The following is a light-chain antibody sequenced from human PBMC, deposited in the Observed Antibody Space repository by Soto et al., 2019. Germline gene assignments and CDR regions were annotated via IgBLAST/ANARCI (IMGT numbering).Light chain of an antibody. CDR3: QQYNNWPPWP. V-gene: IGKV3-15*01. CDR1: QSVSHN. Sequence: ILMTQSPATLSVSPGERATLSCRASQSVSHNLAWYQQKPGQAPRLLIYDASTRATGIPARFSGSGSGTEFTLTISGLQSEDFAVYYCQQYNNWPPWPFGQGTKVEIK. CDR2: DAS. J-gene: IGKJ1*01.